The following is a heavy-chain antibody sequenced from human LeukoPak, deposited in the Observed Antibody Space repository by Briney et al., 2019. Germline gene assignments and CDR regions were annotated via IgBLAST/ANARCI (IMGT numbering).Heavy chain of an antibody. CDR3: ARGAVAGNDLHMDV. D-gene: IGHD6-19*01. J-gene: IGHJ6*03. CDR1: GGSFSGYY. Sequence: PSETLSLTCAVYGGSFSGYYWSWIRQPPGKGLEWIGEINHSGSTNYNPSLKSRVTISVDKSKNQFSLKLSSVTAADTAVYYCARGAVAGNDLHMDVWGKGTTVTVSS. CDR2: INHSGST. V-gene: IGHV4-34*01.